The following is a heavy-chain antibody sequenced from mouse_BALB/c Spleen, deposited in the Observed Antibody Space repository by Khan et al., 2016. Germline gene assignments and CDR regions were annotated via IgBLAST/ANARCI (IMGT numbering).Heavy chain of an antibody. CDR1: GYSITSDYA. V-gene: IGHV3-2*02. D-gene: IGHD2-1*01. Sequence: EVQLVESGPGLVKPSQSLSLTCTVTGYSITSDYAWNSIRQSPGNKLERMGYISYSGSTSYNPSFKRRISITRDTSSNPFFLQLNSVTTEDTATYYCASYYGNYWYVDDWGAGTTVNGSS. CDR3: ASYYGNYWYVDD. J-gene: IGHJ1*01. CDR2: ISYSGST.